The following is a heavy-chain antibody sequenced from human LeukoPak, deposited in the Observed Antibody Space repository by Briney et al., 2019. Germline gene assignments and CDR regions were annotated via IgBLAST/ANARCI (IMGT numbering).Heavy chain of an antibody. J-gene: IGHJ4*02. Sequence: GASVKVSCKASGGTFSSYAISWVRQAPGQGLEWMGGIIPIFGTANYAQKFQGRVTITADESTSTAYMELSSLRSEDTAVYYCARDHWGDPRARTFDYWGQGTLVTVSS. V-gene: IGHV1-69*13. CDR2: IIPIFGTA. CDR3: ARDHWGDPRARTFDY. D-gene: IGHD1-26*01. CDR1: GGTFSSYA.